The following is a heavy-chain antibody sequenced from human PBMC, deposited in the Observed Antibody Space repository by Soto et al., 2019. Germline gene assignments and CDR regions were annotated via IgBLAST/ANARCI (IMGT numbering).Heavy chain of an antibody. CDR1: AYTFTNYA. CDR3: ATGLLGYCSGGSCYSDS. V-gene: IGHV1-18*01. Sequence: QVQLVQSGAEVKKPGASVRVSCQTSAYTFTNYAVSWVRKAPGQGLEWMGWISGDNGNTIYAQKFQGRVTMTTDTSTRKAYMELRSLRSDDTAVYYCATGLLGYCSGGSCYSDSWGQGTLVTVSS. J-gene: IGHJ4*02. CDR2: ISGDNGNT. D-gene: IGHD2-15*01.